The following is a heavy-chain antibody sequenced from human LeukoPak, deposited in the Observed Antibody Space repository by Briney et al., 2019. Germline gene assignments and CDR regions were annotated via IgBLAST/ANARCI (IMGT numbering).Heavy chain of an antibody. CDR3: ATSFPLGGYNWFDP. J-gene: IGHJ5*02. D-gene: IGHD3-16*01. V-gene: IGHV1-24*01. CDR2: FDPEDGET. CDR1: GYTLTELS. Sequence: GASVRVPCKVSGYTLTELSMHWVRQAPGKGLEWMGGFDPEDGETIYAQKFQGRVTMTEDTSTDTAYMELSSLRSEDTAVYYCATSFPLGGYNWFDPWGQGTLVTVSS.